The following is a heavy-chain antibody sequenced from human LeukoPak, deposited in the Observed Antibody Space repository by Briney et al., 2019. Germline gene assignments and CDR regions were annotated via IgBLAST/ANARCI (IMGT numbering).Heavy chain of an antibody. V-gene: IGHV3-30*18. CDR2: ISNDENTK. Sequence: QPGGSLRLSCAASGFTFSTYGMHWVRQAPGKGLEWVATISNDENTKYYADSVRGRFTISRDNSKRTLYLQMNSLRPDDTAFYKCAKDKLAINSALDHWGQGTLVTVSS. CDR3: AKDKLAINSALDH. D-gene: IGHD3-10*01. CDR1: GFTFSTYG. J-gene: IGHJ4*02.